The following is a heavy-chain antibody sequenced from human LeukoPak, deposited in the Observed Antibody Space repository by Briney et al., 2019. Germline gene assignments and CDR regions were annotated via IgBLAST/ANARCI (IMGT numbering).Heavy chain of an antibody. CDR1: GGSISSGGYY. V-gene: IGHV4-31*03. CDR3: ARCPQGYCSGGSCYYFDY. CDR2: IYYSGST. Sequence: PSQTLSLTCTVSGGSISSGGYYWSWIRQHPGKGLEWIGYIYYSGSTYYNPSLKSRVTISVDTSKNQFSLKLSSVTAADTAVYYCARCPQGYCSGGSCYYFDYWGQGTLVTVSS. J-gene: IGHJ4*02. D-gene: IGHD2-15*01.